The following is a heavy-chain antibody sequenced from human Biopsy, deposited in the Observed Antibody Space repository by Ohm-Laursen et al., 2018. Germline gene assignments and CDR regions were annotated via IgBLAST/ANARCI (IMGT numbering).Heavy chain of an antibody. CDR1: DYTFYSYG. V-gene: IGHV1-18*04. CDR3: ARVFGGAYYSYAFDI. Sequence: SVKVSCKASDYTFYSYGITWVRRAPGQGLEWMGWITADEKNSAPKFQGRVTMTTDMPTSTAYMELRGLKSDDTAVYYCARVFGGAYYSYAFDIWGQGTLVIVSS. D-gene: IGHD1-26*01. CDR2: ITADEK. J-gene: IGHJ3*02.